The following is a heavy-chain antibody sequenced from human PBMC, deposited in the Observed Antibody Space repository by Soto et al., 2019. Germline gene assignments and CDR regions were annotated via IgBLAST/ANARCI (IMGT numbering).Heavy chain of an antibody. D-gene: IGHD6-13*01. CDR1: GYTFTSYA. CDR3: ARGSEPAYSSWYVNGDY. Sequence: QVQLVQSGAEVKEPGASVKVSCKASGYTFTSYAIHWVRQAPGQRLEWMGWINAGNGNTKYSQKFQGRVTITRDTSASTAYMEVSSLRFEDTAVYYCARGSEPAYSSWYVNGDYWGQGTLVTVSS. CDR2: INAGNGNT. J-gene: IGHJ4*02. V-gene: IGHV1-3*01.